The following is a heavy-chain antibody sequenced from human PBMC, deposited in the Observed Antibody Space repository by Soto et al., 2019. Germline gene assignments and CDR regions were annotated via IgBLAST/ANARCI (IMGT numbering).Heavy chain of an antibody. D-gene: IGHD2-8*01. Sequence: PVVSLILSCSSSVFIFISYYISLFLQAPVKGLEWVSTILVDVLTFYVDSVKGRLTISRDNSKNTVYLQMNSLTAGDTAQYYCAKATENGGGAFDICGKGTMVTXSS. CDR3: AKATENGGGAFDI. J-gene: IGHJ3*02. CDR2: ILVDVLT. V-gene: IGHV3-23*01. CDR1: VFIFISYY.